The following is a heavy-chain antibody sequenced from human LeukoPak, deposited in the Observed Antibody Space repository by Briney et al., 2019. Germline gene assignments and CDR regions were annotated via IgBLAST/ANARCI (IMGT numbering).Heavy chain of an antibody. Sequence: EASVKVSCKVSGYTLTELSMHWVRQAPGKGLAWMGGFDPEDGETIYAQKFQGRVTMTEDTSTDTAYMELSSLRPEDTAVYYCATTPRNYYGSGSYYNVPYYYYMDVWGKGTTVTVSS. CDR3: ATTPRNYYGSGSYYNVPYYYYMDV. CDR2: FDPEDGET. CDR1: GYTLTELS. V-gene: IGHV1-24*01. D-gene: IGHD3-10*01. J-gene: IGHJ6*03.